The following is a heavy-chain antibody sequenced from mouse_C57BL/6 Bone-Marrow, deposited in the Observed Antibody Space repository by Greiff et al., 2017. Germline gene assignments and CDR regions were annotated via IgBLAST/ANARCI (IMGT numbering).Heavy chain of an antibody. J-gene: IGHJ3*01. V-gene: IGHV5-17*01. Sequence: EVKLVESGGGLVQPGGSLKLSCAASGFTFSDYGMHCVRQAPEKGLEWVAYISSGSSTIYYADTVKGRFTISRDNAKNTLFLQMTSLRSEDTAMYYCARGWPFAYWGQGTLVTVSA. CDR2: ISSGSSTI. CDR1: GFTFSDYG. D-gene: IGHD2-3*01. CDR3: ARGWPFAY.